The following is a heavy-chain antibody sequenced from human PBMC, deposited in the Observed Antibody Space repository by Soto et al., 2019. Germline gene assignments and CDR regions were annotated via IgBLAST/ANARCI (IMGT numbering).Heavy chain of an antibody. CDR1: GYTFTSYG. J-gene: IGHJ4*02. D-gene: IGHD3-10*01. CDR2: ISAYNGNT. Sequence: QVQLVQSGVEVKKPGASVKVSCKASGYTFTSYGISWVRQAPGQGLEWMGWISAYNGNTNYAQKLQGRVTMTTDTSTSTGYIELRSLRSDDTAVYYCARSPYGSGSYYRYWGQGTLVTVSS. CDR3: ARSPYGSGSYYRY. V-gene: IGHV1-18*01.